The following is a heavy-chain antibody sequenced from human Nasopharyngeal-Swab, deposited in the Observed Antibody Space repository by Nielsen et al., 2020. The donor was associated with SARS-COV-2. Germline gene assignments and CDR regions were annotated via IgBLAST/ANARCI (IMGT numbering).Heavy chain of an antibody. CDR3: ASGGLVRNYYYYYYMDV. J-gene: IGHJ6*03. CDR1: GGTFSSYA. CDR2: IIPIFGTA. V-gene: IGHV1-69*13. Sequence: SVKVSCKASGGTFSSYAISWVRQAPGQGLEWMGGIIPIFGTANYAQKLQGRVTITADESTSTAYMELSSLRSEDTAVYYCASGGLVRNYYYYYYMDVWGKGTTVTVSS. D-gene: IGHD6-6*01.